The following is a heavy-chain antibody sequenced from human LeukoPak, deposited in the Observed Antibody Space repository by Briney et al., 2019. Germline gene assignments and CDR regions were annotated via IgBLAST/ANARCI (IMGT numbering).Heavy chain of an antibody. CDR2: ISGSGGSI. CDR1: GFTFSSYA. V-gene: IGHV3-23*01. J-gene: IGHJ4*02. D-gene: IGHD2-2*01. Sequence: PGGSLRLSCAASGFTFSSYAMSWVRQAPGKGLEWVSAISGSGGSIYYADSVKGRFTISRDNSKNTLYLQMNSLRAEDTAVYYCAKGDDYCSSTSCYGDYWGQGTLVTVSS. CDR3: AKGDDYCSSTSCYGDY.